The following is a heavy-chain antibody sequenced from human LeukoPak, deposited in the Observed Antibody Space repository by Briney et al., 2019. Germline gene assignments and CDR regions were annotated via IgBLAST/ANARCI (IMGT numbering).Heavy chain of an antibody. Sequence: ASVKVSCKASGYTFTRYAITWVRQAPGQGPEWMGRISVHNGNTNYAQKLQGRVTMTTDTSTSTAYMELRSLRSDDTAVYYCARGGYYNILTGYETADAFDIWGQGTMVTVSP. V-gene: IGHV1-18*01. D-gene: IGHD3-9*01. J-gene: IGHJ3*02. CDR1: GYTFTRYA. CDR3: ARGGYYNILTGYETADAFDI. CDR2: ISVHNGNT.